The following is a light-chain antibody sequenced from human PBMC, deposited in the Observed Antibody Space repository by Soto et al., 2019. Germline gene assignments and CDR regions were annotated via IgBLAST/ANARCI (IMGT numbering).Light chain of an antibody. Sequence: QSALTPPASVSGSPGQSITISCTGTSSDVGAYNLVSWYQQYPGKAPKLMVYVVTNRPSGVSNRFSGSKSGNAASLTISGLQAEDEADYYCSSYTTTSTLGVFGTGTKVTVL. CDR1: SSDVGAYNL. CDR2: VVT. CDR3: SSYTTTSTLGV. V-gene: IGLV2-14*01. J-gene: IGLJ1*01.